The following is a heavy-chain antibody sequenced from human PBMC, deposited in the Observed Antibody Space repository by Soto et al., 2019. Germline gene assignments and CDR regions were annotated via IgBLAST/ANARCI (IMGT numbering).Heavy chain of an antibody. CDR2: IWYDGSNK. Sequence: GGSLRLSCAASGFTFSSYGMHWVRQAPGKGLEWVAVIWYDGSNKYYADSVKGRFTISRDNSKNTLYLQMNSLRAEDTAVYYCARDPHSSFRFDPLTMQGWFDPWGQGTLVTVSS. J-gene: IGHJ5*02. CDR1: GFTFSSYG. V-gene: IGHV3-33*01. D-gene: IGHD3-22*01. CDR3: ARDPHSSFRFDPLTMQGWFDP.